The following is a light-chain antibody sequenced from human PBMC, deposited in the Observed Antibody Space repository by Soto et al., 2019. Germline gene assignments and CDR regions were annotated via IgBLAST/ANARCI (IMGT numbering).Light chain of an antibody. V-gene: IGLV2-14*01. J-gene: IGLJ3*02. CDR1: SSHVGGYNY. Sequence: QSALTQPASVSGSPGQSITISCTGTSSHVGGYNYVSWYQQHPGKAPKLMIYDVSNRPSGVSNRFSGSKSGNTASLTISGLQAEDEADYYCSSYTSSSPRVFGGGTKLTVL. CDR3: SSYTSSSPRV. CDR2: DVS.